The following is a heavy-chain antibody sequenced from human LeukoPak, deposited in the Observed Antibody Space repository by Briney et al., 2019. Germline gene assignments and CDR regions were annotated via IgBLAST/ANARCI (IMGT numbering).Heavy chain of an antibody. D-gene: IGHD1-1*01. Sequence: SVKVSCKASGGTFSSYTISWVRQAPGQGLEWMGGIIPIFGTANYAQKFQGRVTITTDESTSTAYMELSSLRSEDTAVYYCARAPNILERYFDYWGQGTLVTVSS. V-gene: IGHV1-69*05. J-gene: IGHJ4*02. CDR3: ARAPNILERYFDY. CDR1: GGTFSSYT. CDR2: IIPIFGTA.